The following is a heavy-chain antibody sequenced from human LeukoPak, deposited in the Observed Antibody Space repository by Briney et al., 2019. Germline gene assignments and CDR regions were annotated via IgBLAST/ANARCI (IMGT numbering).Heavy chain of an antibody. J-gene: IGHJ4*02. Sequence: SETLSLTCAVYGGSFSGYYWSWIRQPPGKGLEWIGEINHSGSTNYNPSLKSRVTISVDTSKNQFSLNLSSVTAADTAVYYCARGRGYAFWSAYQSDYWGQGTLVTVSS. V-gene: IGHV4-34*01. D-gene: IGHD3-3*01. CDR2: INHSGST. CDR1: GGSFSGYY. CDR3: ARGRGYAFWSAYQSDY.